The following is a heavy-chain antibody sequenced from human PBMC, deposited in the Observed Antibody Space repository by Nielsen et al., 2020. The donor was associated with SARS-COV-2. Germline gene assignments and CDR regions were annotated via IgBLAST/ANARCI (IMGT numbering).Heavy chain of an antibody. CDR2: INHSGGT. V-gene: IGHV4-34*01. CDR1: GSVFSGHS. D-gene: IGHD3-10*01. Sequence: SETLSLTCTVSLHGSVFSGHSWTWFRQPPGKGLEWIGDINHSGGTNYSPSLKSRLTLSVDTSKSQFSLNLRSVTAADTAVYYCGRELSSYPGYWAQGTLVIVSS. J-gene: IGHJ4*02. CDR3: GRELSSYPGY.